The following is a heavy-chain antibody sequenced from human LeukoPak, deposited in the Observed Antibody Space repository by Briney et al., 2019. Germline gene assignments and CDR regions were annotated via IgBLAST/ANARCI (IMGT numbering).Heavy chain of an antibody. CDR1: GFTFSGYL. V-gene: IGHV3-23*01. CDR3: AKDLEPKSYSSSSGACDY. CDR2: ISGSGDST. D-gene: IGHD6-6*01. J-gene: IGHJ4*02. Sequence: GGSLRLSCAASGFTFSGYLMGWVRRAPGKGLEWVSYISGSGDSTYYADSGKGRFNISRENSKNTLYMQMNSMRAEDTAVYYCAKDLEPKSYSSSSGACDYWGQGTLVTVSS.